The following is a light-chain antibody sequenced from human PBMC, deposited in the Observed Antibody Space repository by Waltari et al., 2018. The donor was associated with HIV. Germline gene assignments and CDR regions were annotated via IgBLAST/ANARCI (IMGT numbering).Light chain of an antibody. J-gene: IGLJ3*02. CDR3: CSYAGGYTLV. CDR2: DVT. V-gene: IGLV2-11*01. Sequence: QSALTQPRSVSGSPGQSVTISCTGTSSDVGGYNYVSWYQQHPGKAHKLMIYDVTKRPSGVPDRFSGSKSGNTASLTISGLQAEDEADYFCCSYAGGYTLVFGGGTKLTVL. CDR1: SSDVGGYNY.